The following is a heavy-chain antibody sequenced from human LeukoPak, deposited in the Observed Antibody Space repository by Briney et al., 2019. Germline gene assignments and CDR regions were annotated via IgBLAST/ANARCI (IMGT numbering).Heavy chain of an antibody. CDR3: ARVGYCSSTSCPLHY. J-gene: IGHJ4*02. CDR1: GYTFTGYY. V-gene: IGHV1-2*02. CDR2: INPNSGGT. Sequence: GASVKVSCKASGYTFTGYYMHWVRQAPGQGLEWMGWINPNSGGTNYAQKFQGRVTMTRDTSISTAYMELSRLRSDDTAVYYCARVGYCSSTSCPLHYWGQGTLVTVSS. D-gene: IGHD2-2*03.